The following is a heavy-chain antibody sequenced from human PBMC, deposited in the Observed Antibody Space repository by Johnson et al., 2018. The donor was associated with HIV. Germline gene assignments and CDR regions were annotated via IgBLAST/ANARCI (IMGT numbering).Heavy chain of an antibody. J-gene: IGHJ3*02. CDR3: ARDDGGGGDAFDI. CDR1: GFTFSDYA. V-gene: IGHV3-30*04. Sequence: QVQLVESGGGVVQPGRSLRLSCVASGFTFSDYALHWVRQTPGKRLEWVAVISYDGSNKYYADSLRGRFTISRDNSKNTLSLQMNSLRAEDTAVYYCARDDGGGGDAFDIWGQGTMVTVSS. CDR2: ISYDGSNK. D-gene: IGHD2-15*01.